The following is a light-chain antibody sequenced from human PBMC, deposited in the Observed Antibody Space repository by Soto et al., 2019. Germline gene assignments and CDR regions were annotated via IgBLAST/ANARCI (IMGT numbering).Light chain of an antibody. CDR1: QSVNNH. J-gene: IGKJ1*01. V-gene: IGKV3-11*01. Sequence: ENVFTQSPSTLSLSPGERATLTCRASQSVNNHLAWYQQKPGRAPRLLIYDASIRPTGIPARFSGSGSGTDFTLTISYLEPEDFAVYYCQQRSNWPPTFGQGTKVDIK. CDR2: DAS. CDR3: QQRSNWPPT.